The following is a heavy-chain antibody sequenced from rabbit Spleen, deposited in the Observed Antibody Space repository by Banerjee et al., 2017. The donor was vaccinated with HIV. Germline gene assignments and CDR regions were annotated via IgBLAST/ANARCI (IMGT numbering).Heavy chain of an antibody. CDR2: IAVGSGGFS. V-gene: IGHV1S40*01. CDR3: ARDSGSSFSSYGMDL. J-gene: IGHJ6*01. Sequence: QSLEESGGDLVKPGASLTLTCTASGVSFSSYFYMCWVRQPPGKGLEWIACIAVGSGGFSYYANWAKGRFTISKTSSTTVTLQMTSLTAADTATYFCARDSGSSFSSYGMDLWGQGTLVTVS. D-gene: IGHD8-1*01. CDR1: GVSFSSYFY.